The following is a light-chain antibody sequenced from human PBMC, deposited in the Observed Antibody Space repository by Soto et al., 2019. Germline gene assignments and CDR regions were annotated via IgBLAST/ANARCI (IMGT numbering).Light chain of an antibody. V-gene: IGKV3-15*01. Sequence: EIVMTQSPATLSVSPGERATLSCRASPSVSSNLAWYQQKPGQAPRILIYGASTRATGIPARFSGSGSGTEFTLTISSLQSEDFAVYYCQQYNNWPWKFGQGTKVEIK. CDR2: GAS. CDR1: PSVSSN. J-gene: IGKJ1*01. CDR3: QQYNNWPWK.